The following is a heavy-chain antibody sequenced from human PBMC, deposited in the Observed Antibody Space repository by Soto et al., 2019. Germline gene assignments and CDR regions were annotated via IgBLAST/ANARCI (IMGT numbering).Heavy chain of an antibody. Sequence: QVQLVQSGAEVKKPGASVKFSCKASGYTFTSYDINWVRQATGQGLEWMGWMNPNSGRTGYAQKFQGRVTMTRNTSISTACMELGSLRCEDAAVEYFARTLYVDNMDYWAQGTLITFAS. D-gene: IGHD4-17*01. CDR3: ARTLYVDNMDY. V-gene: IGHV1-8*01. J-gene: IGHJ4*02. CDR1: GYTFTSYD. CDR2: MNPNSGRT.